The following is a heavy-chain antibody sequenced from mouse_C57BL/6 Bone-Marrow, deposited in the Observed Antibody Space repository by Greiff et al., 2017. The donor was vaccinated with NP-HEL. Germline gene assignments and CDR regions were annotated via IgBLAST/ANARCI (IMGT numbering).Heavy chain of an antibody. V-gene: IGHV1-5*01. Sequence: EVQLQESGTVLARPGASVKMSCKTSGYTFTSYWMHWVKQRPGQGLEWIGDIYPGNSDTSYNQKFKGKAKLTAVTSASTAYMELSSLTNEDSAVYYCAICTVVTRKGYAFDYWGQGTTLTVSS. D-gene: IGHD1-1*01. CDR2: IYPGNSDT. CDR3: AICTVVTRKGYAFDY. CDR1: GYTFTSYW. J-gene: IGHJ2*01.